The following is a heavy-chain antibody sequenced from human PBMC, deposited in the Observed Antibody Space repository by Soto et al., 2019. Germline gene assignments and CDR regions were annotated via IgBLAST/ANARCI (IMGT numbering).Heavy chain of an antibody. D-gene: IGHD6-19*01. CDR2: INAGNGNT. J-gene: IGHJ4*02. CDR3: ARDGAVAGNSNFDY. V-gene: IGHV1-3*01. CDR1: GYTFTSYA. Sequence: ASVKVSCKASGYTFTSYAMHWVRQAPGQRLEWMGWINAGNGNTKYSQKFQGRVTITRDTSACTAYMELSSLRSEDTAVYYCARDGAVAGNSNFDYWGQGTLVTVSS.